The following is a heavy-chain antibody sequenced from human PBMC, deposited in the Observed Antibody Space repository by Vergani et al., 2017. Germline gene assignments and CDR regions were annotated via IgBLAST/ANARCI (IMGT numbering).Heavy chain of an antibody. CDR1: GFTFSDYY. CDR2: ISSSSSYT. D-gene: IGHD3-22*01. CDR3: AKFPPLSTMIVVVIIDY. Sequence: QVQLVESGGGLVKPGGSLRLSCAASGFTFSDYYMSWIRQAPGKGLEWVSYISSSSSYTYYADSVKGRFTISRDNSKNTLYLQMNSLRAEDTAVYYCAKFPPLSTMIVVVIIDYWGQGTLVTVSS. V-gene: IGHV3-11*05. J-gene: IGHJ4*02.